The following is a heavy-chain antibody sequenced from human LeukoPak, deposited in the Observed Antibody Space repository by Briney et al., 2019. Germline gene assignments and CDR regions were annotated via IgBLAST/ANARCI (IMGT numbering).Heavy chain of an antibody. CDR3: ARWGTYSSSWLGAFDI. D-gene: IGHD6-13*01. J-gene: IGHJ3*02. V-gene: IGHV3-7*05. Sequence: GGSLRLSCAASGFTFSSYWMSWVRQAPGKGLEWVANIKQDGSEKYYVDSVKGRFTISRDNTKNSLYLQMNSLRAEDTAVYYCARWGTYSSSWLGAFDIWGQGTMVTVSS. CDR1: GFTFSSYW. CDR2: IKQDGSEK.